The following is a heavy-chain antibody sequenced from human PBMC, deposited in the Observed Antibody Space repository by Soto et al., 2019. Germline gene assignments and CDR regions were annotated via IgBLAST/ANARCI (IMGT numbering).Heavy chain of an antibody. Sequence: GGSLILSCAASGFTFSSYAMSWVRQAPGKGLEWVSAISGSGGSTYYADSVKGRFTISRDNSKNTLYLQMNSLRAEDTAVYYYAKRGRGAVWPDVFDFWGQGTMVTVSS. CDR1: GFTFSSYA. J-gene: IGHJ3*01. CDR3: AKRGRGAVWPDVFDF. D-gene: IGHD1-26*01. CDR2: ISGSGGST. V-gene: IGHV3-23*01.